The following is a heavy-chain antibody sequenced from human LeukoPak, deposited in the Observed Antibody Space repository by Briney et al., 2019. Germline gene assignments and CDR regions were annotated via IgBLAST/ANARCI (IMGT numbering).Heavy chain of an antibody. CDR2: ITSHSSYI. CDR1: GFTFSDYI. J-gene: IGHJ4*02. D-gene: IGHD6-6*01. V-gene: IGHV3-21*01. Sequence: GGSLRLSSAASGFTFSDYIMNWVRQAPGKGLEWVSSITSHSSYIYYADSVEGRFTISRDNAKNSVFLQMNSLRAEDTAVYYCAREQLVLDYWGQGTLVTVSS. CDR3: AREQLVLDY.